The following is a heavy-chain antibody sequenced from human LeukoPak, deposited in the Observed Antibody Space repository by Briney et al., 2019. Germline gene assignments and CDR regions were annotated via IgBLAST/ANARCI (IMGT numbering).Heavy chain of an antibody. CDR1: GYSISSGYD. D-gene: IGHD3-22*01. Sequence: PSEALSLTCIVSGYSISSGYDWAWIRQPPGKGLEWIGSLYYSESTYSNPSLKSRVTISADTSKNQFSLKLSSVTAADTAVYYCARGVADSSGYYGEDFWGQGTLVTASS. V-gene: IGHV4-38-2*02. CDR3: ARGVADSSGYYGEDF. CDR2: LYYSEST. J-gene: IGHJ4*02.